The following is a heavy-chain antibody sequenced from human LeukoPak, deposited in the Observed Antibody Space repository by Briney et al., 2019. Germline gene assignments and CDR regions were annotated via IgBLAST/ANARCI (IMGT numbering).Heavy chain of an antibody. V-gene: IGHV5-51*01. J-gene: IGHJ3*02. CDR1: GYSFTSYW. CDR3: ASISCSGGSCYHLSSWVDAFDI. Sequence: PGESLKISCKGSGYSFTSYWIGWVRQMPGKGLEWMGIIYPGDSDTRYSPSFQGQVTISADKSISTAYLQWSGLKASDTAMYYCASISCSGGSCYHLSSWVDAFDIWGQGTMVTVSS. CDR2: IYPGDSDT. D-gene: IGHD2-15*01.